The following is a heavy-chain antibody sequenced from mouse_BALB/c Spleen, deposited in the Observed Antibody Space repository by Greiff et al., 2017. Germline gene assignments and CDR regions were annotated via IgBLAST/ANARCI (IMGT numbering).Heavy chain of an antibody. J-gene: IGHJ2*01. CDR2: ISSGSSTI. CDR3: ARRPDDVYFDA. D-gene: IGHD2-12*01. CDR1: GFTFSSFG. V-gene: IGHV5-17*02. Sequence: DVKLVVSGGGLGQPGGSRKLSCAASGFTFSSFGMHWVRQAPEKGLEWVAYISSGSSTIYYADTVKGRFTISRDNPKNTLYLQMTSLSSEDTAMYYRARRPDDVYFDARGQGTTLTVST.